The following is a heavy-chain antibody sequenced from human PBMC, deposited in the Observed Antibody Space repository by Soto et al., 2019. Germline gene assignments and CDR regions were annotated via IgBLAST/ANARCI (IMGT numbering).Heavy chain of an antibody. J-gene: IGHJ3*02. V-gene: IGHV1-46*03. CDR2: INPSGGST. Sequence: ASVKVSCKASGYTFTSYYMHWVRQAPGQGLEWMGIINPSGGSTSYAQKFQGRVTMTRDTSTSTVYMELSSLRSEDTAVYYCAREGHSYGYTLAFDIWGRGTMVTVSS. D-gene: IGHD5-18*01. CDR3: AREGHSYGYTLAFDI. CDR1: GYTFTSYY.